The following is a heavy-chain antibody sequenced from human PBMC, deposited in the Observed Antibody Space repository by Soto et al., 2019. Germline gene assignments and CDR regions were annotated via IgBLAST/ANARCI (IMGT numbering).Heavy chain of an antibody. Sequence: GGSLTLSCPASGFTFRLYATIWFRQAPGKGLEWVAFITSKRYGTTTEYSAAVKGRFTTSTHESQSLDSLQMNSLKIADTTLSHCSRVHRNNRGAPLDYWGQGTLVTVSS. V-gene: IGHV3-49*03. J-gene: IGHJ4*02. CDR2: ITSKRYGTTT. CDR3: SRVHRNNRGAPLDY. CDR1: GFTFRLYA. D-gene: IGHD3-10*01.